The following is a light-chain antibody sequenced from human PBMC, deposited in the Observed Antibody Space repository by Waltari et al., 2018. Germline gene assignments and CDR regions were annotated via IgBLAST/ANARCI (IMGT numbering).Light chain of an antibody. CDR3: QQANRFPLT. CDR2: DAS. Sequence: DIQMTQSPSSVSASVGDKVTITCRAGQGINSCLAWYQQKPGKAPKLLIYDASSLQTGVPSRFSGSESGTDFTLTISSLQPEDFATYHCQQANRFPLTFGGGTKVELK. J-gene: IGKJ4*01. V-gene: IGKV1-12*01. CDR1: QGINSC.